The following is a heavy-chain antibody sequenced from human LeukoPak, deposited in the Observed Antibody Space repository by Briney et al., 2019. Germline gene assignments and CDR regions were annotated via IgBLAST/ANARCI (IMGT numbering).Heavy chain of an antibody. CDR2: ISGSGGST. CDR1: GFTFSSYA. Sequence: GGSLRLSCAASGFTFSSYAMSWVRRAPGKGLEWVSAISGSGGSTYYADSEKGRFTISRDNSKNTLYLQMNSLRAEDTAVYYCAAKGSITIFGVANSNWFDPWGQGTLVTVSS. J-gene: IGHJ5*02. CDR3: AAKGSITIFGVANSNWFDP. D-gene: IGHD3-3*01. V-gene: IGHV3-23*01.